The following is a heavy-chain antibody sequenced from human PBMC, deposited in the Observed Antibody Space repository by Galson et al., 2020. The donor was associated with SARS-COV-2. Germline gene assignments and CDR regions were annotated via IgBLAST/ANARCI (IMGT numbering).Heavy chain of an antibody. CDR3: ARGTSHNDGSGGGSRGAIDI. J-gene: IGHJ3*02. CDR2: IYYSGRT. V-gene: IGHV4-59*13. Sequence: SETLSLTCTVSGGSINSDFWTWIRQPPGKGLEWIGSIYYSGRTTSNPSLKSRVPISVATSMNQFSLQVSSLTPADTAVYYCARGTSHNDGSGGGSRGAIDIGGKGTMVTVSS. D-gene: IGHD6-19*01. CDR1: GGSINSDF.